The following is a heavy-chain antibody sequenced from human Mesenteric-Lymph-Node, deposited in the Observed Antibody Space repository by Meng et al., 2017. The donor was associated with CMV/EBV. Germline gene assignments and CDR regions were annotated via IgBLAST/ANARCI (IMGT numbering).Heavy chain of an antibody. J-gene: IGHJ3*02. CDR2: INPSGGST. CDR1: GYTFTSYY. Sequence: ASVKVSCKASGYTFTSYYMHWVRQAPGQGLEWMGIINPSGGSTSYAQKFQGRVTMTRDTSTSTVYMELSSLRSEDTAVYYCASPTVTKGAFDIWGQGTMVTVSS. V-gene: IGHV1-46*01. CDR3: ASPTVTKGAFDI. D-gene: IGHD4-17*01.